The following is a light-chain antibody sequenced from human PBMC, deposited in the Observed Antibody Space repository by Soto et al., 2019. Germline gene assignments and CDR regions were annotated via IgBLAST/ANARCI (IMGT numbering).Light chain of an antibody. CDR3: SSYVGSSTLL. V-gene: IGLV2-23*01. Sequence: QPVLTQPASVSGSPGQSITISCTGTSSDVGNYNLVSWYQQHPGKAPKLMIYEGSKRPSGVSNRFSGSKSGNTASLTISGLQAEDEADYYCSSYVGSSTLLFGGGTKVTVL. CDR2: EGS. J-gene: IGLJ2*01. CDR1: SSDVGNYNL.